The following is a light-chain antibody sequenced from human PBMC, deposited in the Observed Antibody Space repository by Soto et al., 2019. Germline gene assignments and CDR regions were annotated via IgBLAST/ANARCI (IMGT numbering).Light chain of an antibody. CDR3: QVWDSSTGV. V-gene: IGLV3-9*01. J-gene: IGLJ3*02. CDR2: RDS. Sequence: YELTQPLSVSVALGQTARITCGGNNIGSKNVHWYQQKPGQAPVLVIYRDSNRPSGIPERFSGSNSGNTATLTISRAQAGDEADYYCQVWDSSTGVFGGGTKVTVL. CDR1: NIGSKN.